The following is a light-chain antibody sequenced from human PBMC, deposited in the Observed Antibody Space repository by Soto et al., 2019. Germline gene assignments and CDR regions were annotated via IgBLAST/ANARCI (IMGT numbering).Light chain of an antibody. V-gene: IGKV1-39*01. CDR2: AAS. J-gene: IGKJ2*01. CDR3: QQSYSFSHT. Sequence: DIQMTQSPSSLSASVGDRVTITCRASQSISAYLNWYQQKPGKTPKLLIYAASSLQSGVPSRFSGSGTGTDFTLTISSLQPEDSATYYCQQSYSFSHTFGQGTKVDIK. CDR1: QSISAY.